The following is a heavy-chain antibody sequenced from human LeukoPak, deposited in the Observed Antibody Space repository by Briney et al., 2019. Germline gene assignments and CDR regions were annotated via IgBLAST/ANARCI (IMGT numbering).Heavy chain of an antibody. CDR2: INQDATKE. CDR1: GFTFSNYW. Sequence: GGSLRLSCAASGFTFSNYWMTWVRQAPGKGLEWVAIINQDATKEYYMDSVKARFTISRDNAKNSVSLQMNSLRAEDTAVYYCVRDGGVSGYDLLDYWGQGTLVTVSS. CDR3: VRDGGVSGYDLLDY. J-gene: IGHJ4*02. V-gene: IGHV3-7*01. D-gene: IGHD5-12*01.